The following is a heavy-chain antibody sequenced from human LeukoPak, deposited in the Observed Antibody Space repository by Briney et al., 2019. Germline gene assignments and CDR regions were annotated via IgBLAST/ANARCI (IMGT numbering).Heavy chain of an antibody. V-gene: IGHV3-48*01. J-gene: IGHJ4*02. CDR3: ASEYYDFRSGLPLDY. D-gene: IGHD3-3*01. CDR2: ISSSSSTI. CDR1: GFTFSSYS. Sequence: PGGSLRLSCAASGFTFSSYSMNWVRQAPGKGLEWVSYISSSSSTIYYADSVKGRFTISRDNAKNSLYLQMNSLRAEDTAVYYCASEYYDFRSGLPLDYWGQGTLVTVSS.